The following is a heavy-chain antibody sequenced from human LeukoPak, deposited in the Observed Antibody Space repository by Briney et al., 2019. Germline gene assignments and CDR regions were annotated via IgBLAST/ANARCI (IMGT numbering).Heavy chain of an antibody. CDR1: GFTFSNYW. CDR3: ARVQTTVTTLDY. Sequence: GGSLRLSCAASGFTFSNYWMTWVRQAPGKGLEWVANIKQAGSEKYYVDSVKGRFTISRDNAENSLYLQMNSLRAEDTAVYYCARVQTTVTTLDYWGQGTLVTVSS. CDR2: IKQAGSEK. D-gene: IGHD4-17*01. V-gene: IGHV3-7*02. J-gene: IGHJ4*02.